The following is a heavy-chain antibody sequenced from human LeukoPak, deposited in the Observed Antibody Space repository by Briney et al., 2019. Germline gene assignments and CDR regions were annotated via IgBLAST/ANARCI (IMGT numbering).Heavy chain of an antibody. J-gene: IGHJ4*02. CDR3: ARDLIAAGGPFDY. V-gene: IGHV3-23*01. Sequence: GSLRLSCAASGFTFSSYAMTWVRQAPGKGLEWVSTISGGGGSIYYAASVKGRFTISRDNSKHTLCLQMNSLRAEDTAIYYCARDLIAAGGPFDYWGQGTLVTVSS. D-gene: IGHD6-13*01. CDR2: ISGGGGSI. CDR1: GFTFSSYA.